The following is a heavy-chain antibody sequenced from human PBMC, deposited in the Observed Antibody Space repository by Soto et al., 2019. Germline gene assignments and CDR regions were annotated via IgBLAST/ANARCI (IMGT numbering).Heavy chain of an antibody. CDR2: ISGSGGST. Sequence: GGSLRLSCAASGFTFSSYAMSWVRQAPGKGLEWVSAISGSGGSTYYADSVKGRFTISRDNSKNTLYLQMNSLRAEDTAVYYCAKASDIVVVVATHAGYWGQGTLVTVSS. V-gene: IGHV3-23*01. CDR3: AKASDIVVVVATHAGY. CDR1: GFTFSSYA. D-gene: IGHD2-15*01. J-gene: IGHJ4*02.